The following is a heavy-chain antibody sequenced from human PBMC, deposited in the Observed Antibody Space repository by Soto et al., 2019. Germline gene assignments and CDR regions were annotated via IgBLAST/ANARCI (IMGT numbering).Heavy chain of an antibody. D-gene: IGHD2-15*01. V-gene: IGHV3-23*01. Sequence: GGSLRLSCAASGFTFSSYAMSWVRQAPGKGLEWVSAISGSGGSTYYADSVKGRFTISRDNSKNTLYLQMNSLRAEDTAVYYCATYCSGGSCYSNFDYWGQGTLVTVSS. CDR1: GFTFSSYA. CDR2: ISGSGGST. CDR3: ATYCSGGSCYSNFDY. J-gene: IGHJ4*02.